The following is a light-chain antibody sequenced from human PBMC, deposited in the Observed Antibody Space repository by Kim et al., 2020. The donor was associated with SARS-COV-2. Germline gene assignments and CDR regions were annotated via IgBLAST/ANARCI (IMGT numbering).Light chain of an antibody. Sequence: GPSVPIACTGTSSDVGRYNYVSWDQQHPGKAPKLMIYDVNNRPSGVSNRFSGSKSGNTASLTISGLQAEDEADYYCSSFASSDTLVFGTGTKVTVL. CDR3: SSFASSDTLV. CDR2: DVN. J-gene: IGLJ1*01. V-gene: IGLV2-14*03. CDR1: SSDVGRYNY.